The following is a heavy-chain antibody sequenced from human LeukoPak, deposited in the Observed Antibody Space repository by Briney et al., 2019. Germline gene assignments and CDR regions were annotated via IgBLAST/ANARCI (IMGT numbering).Heavy chain of an antibody. J-gene: IGHJ4*02. Sequence: PGGSLRLSCAASGFSFDDYVMHWVRQAPGKGLEGVSGISWNSGSIGYAVSVKGRFTISRDNAKNSLYLQMNSLSAEDTAVYYCAGERDFDYWGQGTLVAVSS. CDR2: ISWNSGSI. V-gene: IGHV3-9*01. CDR3: AGERDFDY. D-gene: IGHD3-16*01. CDR1: GFSFDDYV.